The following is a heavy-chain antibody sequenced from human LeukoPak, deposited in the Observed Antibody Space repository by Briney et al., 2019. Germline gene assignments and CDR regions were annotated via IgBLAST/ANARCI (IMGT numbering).Heavy chain of an antibody. J-gene: IGHJ4*02. V-gene: IGHV3-53*01. Sequence: GGSLRLSCTVSGFTVSSNSMSWVRQAPGKGLEWVSFIYSDNTNYSDSVKGRFTISRDNSKNTLYLQMNSLRAEGTAVYYCARRAGAYSHPYDYWGQGTLVTVSS. CDR1: GFTVSSNS. CDR3: ARRAGAYSHPYDY. CDR2: IYSDNT. D-gene: IGHD4/OR15-4a*01.